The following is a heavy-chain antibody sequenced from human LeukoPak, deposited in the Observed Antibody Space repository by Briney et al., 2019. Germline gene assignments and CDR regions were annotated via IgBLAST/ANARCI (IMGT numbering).Heavy chain of an antibody. D-gene: IGHD3-22*01. Sequence: SETLSLTCTVSGGSISSSSYYWGWIRQPPGKGLEWIGSIYYSGSTYYNPSLKSRVTISVDTSKNQFSLKLSSVTAADTAVYYCARRRGNYDSSGYYLINWFDPWGQGTLVTVSS. CDR3: ARRRGNYDSSGYYLINWFDP. CDR1: GGSISSSSYY. J-gene: IGHJ5*02. CDR2: IYYSGST. V-gene: IGHV4-39*07.